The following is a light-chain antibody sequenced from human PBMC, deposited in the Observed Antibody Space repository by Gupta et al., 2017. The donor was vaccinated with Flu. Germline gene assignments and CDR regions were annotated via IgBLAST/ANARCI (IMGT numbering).Light chain of an antibody. J-gene: IGKJ3*01. CDR2: LGS. CDR1: QSLLDSNGYNY. Sequence: DIVLTQSPLSLPVTPGEPASISCRSSQSLLDSNGYNYLDWYLQKPGQSPQLLIYLGSNRASGVPDRFSGSVSGRDFTLKISRVEAEDVGVYYCRQALQTPYTFGPGTKVDIK. CDR3: RQALQTPYT. V-gene: IGKV2-28*01.